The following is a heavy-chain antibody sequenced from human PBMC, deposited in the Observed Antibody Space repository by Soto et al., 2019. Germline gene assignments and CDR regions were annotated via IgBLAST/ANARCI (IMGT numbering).Heavy chain of an antibody. J-gene: IGHJ4*02. D-gene: IGHD6-19*01. CDR3: ASKVAGHNPLDY. V-gene: IGHV3-23*01. Sequence: GGSLRLSCAASGFSFSSYAMTWVRQAPGKALEWVSSIDAIGAGTYYTDSVKGRFSISRDNSKSTLYLQMSSLRVEDTAVYFCASKVAGHNPLDYWGQGTLVTVSS. CDR2: IDAIGAGT. CDR1: GFSFSSYA.